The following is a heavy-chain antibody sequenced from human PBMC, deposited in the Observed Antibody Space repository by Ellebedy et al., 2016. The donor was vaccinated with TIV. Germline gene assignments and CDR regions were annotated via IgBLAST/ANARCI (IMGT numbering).Heavy chain of an antibody. CDR2: IYYNGNA. CDR1: GASISSYY. J-gene: IGHJ4*02. V-gene: IGHV4-59*01. CDR3: ARWRRGGNFN. Sequence: MPGGSLRLSCTVSGASISSYYWSWIRQPPGKGLEWIGYIYYNGNANYNSSRKSRINISVDTSKNQFSLKLTSVTDEDTAMYYCARWRRGGNFNWGQGTLVTVSS.